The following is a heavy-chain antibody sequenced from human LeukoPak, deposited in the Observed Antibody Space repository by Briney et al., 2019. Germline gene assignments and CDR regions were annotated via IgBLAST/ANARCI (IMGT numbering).Heavy chain of an antibody. J-gene: IGHJ6*03. Sequence: SETLSLTCTVSGGSISSYYWSWIRQPAGKGLEWIGRIYTSGSTNYNPSPKSRVTISVDTSKNQFSLKLSSVTAADTAVYYCAQIKGVLASCCDYYYYMDVWGKGTTVTVSS. CDR3: AQIKGVLASCCDYYYYMDV. D-gene: IGHD2-2*01. CDR1: GGSISSYY. CDR2: IYTSGST. V-gene: IGHV4-4*07.